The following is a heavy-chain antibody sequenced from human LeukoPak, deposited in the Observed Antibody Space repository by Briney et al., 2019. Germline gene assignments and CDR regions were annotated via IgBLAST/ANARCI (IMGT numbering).Heavy chain of an antibody. V-gene: IGHV3-33*01. CDR2: IWYDGSNK. J-gene: IGHJ4*02. Sequence: GGSLRLSCAASGFTFSSYGMHWVRQAPGKGLEWVAVIWYDGSNKYYAGSVKGRFTISRDNSKNTLYLQMNSLRAEDTAVYYRARDHDDSSGYYAVSYWGQGTLVTVSS. D-gene: IGHD3-22*01. CDR3: ARDHDDSSGYYAVSY. CDR1: GFTFSSYG.